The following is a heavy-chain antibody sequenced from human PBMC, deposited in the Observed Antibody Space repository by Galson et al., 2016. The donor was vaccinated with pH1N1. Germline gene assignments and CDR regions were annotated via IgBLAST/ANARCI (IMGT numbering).Heavy chain of an antibody. CDR2: IKQDGSVK. D-gene: IGHD6-13*01. V-gene: IGHV3-7*01. CDR1: GFTFSDYW. CDR3: ARAVAAAGSH. Sequence: SLRLSCAASGFTFSDYWMSWVRQAPGKGLEWVANIKQDGSVKYYVDSVKGRFTISRDNAKNSLYLQMNSLRAEDTAVYYCARAVAAAGSHWGQGNLVTVSP. J-gene: IGHJ4*02.